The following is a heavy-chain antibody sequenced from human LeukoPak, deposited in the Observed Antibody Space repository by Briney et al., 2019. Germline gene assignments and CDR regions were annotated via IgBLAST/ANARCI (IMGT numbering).Heavy chain of an antibody. D-gene: IGHD4-17*01. CDR1: GFTFSSYN. V-gene: IGHV3-7*01. Sequence: PGGSLRLSCAASGFTFSSYNMNWVRQAPGKGLEWVANVNQDGSEKYYVDSVKGRFTISRDNAKNSLYLQMNGLRAEDTAVYYCARLHEYGDYGNWFDPCGQGTLVTVSS. CDR2: VNQDGSEK. CDR3: ARLHEYGDYGNWFDP. J-gene: IGHJ5*02.